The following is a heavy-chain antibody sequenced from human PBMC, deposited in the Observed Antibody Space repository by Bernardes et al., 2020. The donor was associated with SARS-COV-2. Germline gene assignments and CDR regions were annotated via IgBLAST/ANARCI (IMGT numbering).Heavy chain of an antibody. CDR1: GFTFSSYW. Sequence: GSLRLPCAASGFTFSSYWMHWVRQVPGRGLVWLSRINTDWSSAHYADSVKGRFTITRDNAKNTLWLQMNSLRDEDTAIYYCARGASSGYRIDYWGPGLLVTVSS. CDR3: ARGASSGYRIDY. D-gene: IGHD3-22*01. J-gene: IGHJ4*02. CDR2: INTDWSSA. V-gene: IGHV3-74*01.